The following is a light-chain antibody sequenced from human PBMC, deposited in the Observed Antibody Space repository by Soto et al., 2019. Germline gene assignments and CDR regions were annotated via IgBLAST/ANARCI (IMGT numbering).Light chain of an antibody. Sequence: EIVMTQSPATLSVSPGERATLSCRASQSVSSNLAWYQQKPGQAPRLLIYGASTRATGIPARFSGSGSGTEFTLTISSLQSEDFAVYYCQQCNNWPITLGQGTRLEIK. J-gene: IGKJ5*01. CDR3: QQCNNWPIT. CDR1: QSVSSN. V-gene: IGKV3-15*01. CDR2: GAS.